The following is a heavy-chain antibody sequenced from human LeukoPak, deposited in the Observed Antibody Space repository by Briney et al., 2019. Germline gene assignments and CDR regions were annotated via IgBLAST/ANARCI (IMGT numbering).Heavy chain of an antibody. V-gene: IGHV1-24*01. CDR2: FDVIDAKT. CDR3: AAGRPYSLLDC. D-gene: IGHD5-18*01. Sequence: GASVKVSCTVSGSSLTELSLYWVRQAPGKGLEWMGGFDVIDAKTFYAQKFQGRVTMTEDSSTDTAYMELSSLRSDDTAFYYCAAGRPYSLLDCWGQGTLLTVSS. CDR1: GSSLTELS. J-gene: IGHJ4*02.